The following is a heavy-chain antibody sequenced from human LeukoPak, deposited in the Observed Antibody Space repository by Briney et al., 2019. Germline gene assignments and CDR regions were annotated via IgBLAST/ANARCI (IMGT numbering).Heavy chain of an antibody. J-gene: IGHJ4*02. CDR1: GGSISSYY. CDR2: IYYSGST. V-gene: IGHV4-59*01. CDR3: ARKVATTPYYFDY. Sequence: SETRSLTCTVSGGSISSYYWSWIRQPPGKGLEWIGYIYYSGSTNYNPSLKSRFTISVDTSKNQFSLKLSSVTAADTAVYYCARKVATTPYYFDYWGQGTLVTVSS. D-gene: IGHD5-24*01.